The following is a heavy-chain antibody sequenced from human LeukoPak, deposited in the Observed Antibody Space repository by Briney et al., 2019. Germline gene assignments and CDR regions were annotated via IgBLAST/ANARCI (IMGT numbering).Heavy chain of an antibody. D-gene: IGHD1-14*01. J-gene: IGHJ2*01. CDR1: GYTFTGYY. Sequence: ASVKVSCKASGYTFTGYYMHWVRQAPGQGLEWMGRINPNSGGTNYAQKFQGRVTMTRDTSISTAYMELSRLRSDDTAVYYCARDRWYNRNQTVTTSTPNNWYFDLWGRGTLVTVSS. CDR2: INPNSGGT. V-gene: IGHV1-2*06. CDR3: ARDRWYNRNQTVTTSTPNNWYFDL.